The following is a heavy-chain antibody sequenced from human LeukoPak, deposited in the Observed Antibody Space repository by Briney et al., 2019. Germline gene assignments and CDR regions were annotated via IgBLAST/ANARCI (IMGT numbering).Heavy chain of an antibody. CDR2: INHSGST. D-gene: IGHD3-10*01. CDR3: ASLLYYYGSGSR. Sequence: SETLSLTCAVYGGSFSGYYWSWIRQPPGKGLEWIGEINHSGSTNYNPSLKSRVTISVDTSKSQFSLKLSSVTAADTAVYYCASLLYYYGSGSRWGQGTLVTVSS. CDR1: GGSFSGYY. V-gene: IGHV4-34*01. J-gene: IGHJ4*02.